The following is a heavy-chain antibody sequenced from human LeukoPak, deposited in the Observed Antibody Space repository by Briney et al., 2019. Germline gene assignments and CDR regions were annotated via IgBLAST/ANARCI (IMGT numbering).Heavy chain of an antibody. CDR1: GGSITGYY. CDR3: ARGNILTGYCLDF. D-gene: IGHD3-9*01. Sequence: SETLSLKCAVCGGSITGYYWMWIRQTPGRALVGGGEIHYTGATSYNPSLQSRATISTDTSKNQFSLRLSSVTAADTAVYYCARGNILTGYCLDFWGQGALVTVSS. J-gene: IGHJ4*02. V-gene: IGHV4-34*01. CDR2: IHYTGAT.